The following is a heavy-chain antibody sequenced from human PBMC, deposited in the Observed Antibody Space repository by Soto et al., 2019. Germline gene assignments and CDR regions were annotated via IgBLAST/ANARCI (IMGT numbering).Heavy chain of an antibody. J-gene: IGHJ5*02. D-gene: IGHD1-26*01. CDR1: GGTSTIYP. CDR3: ATDKYGAGRVGVHS. V-gene: IGHV1-69*04. Sequence: QVQLVQSGAEVKKPGASLRVSCETSGGTSTIYPITWFRQPPGQGLQWMGRIVPTLRITNYAQEFQGRLTITADSSTSTAHIELTSLTSEDTAVYYCATDKYGAGRVGVHSWGQGTLVTVSS. CDR2: IVPTLRIT.